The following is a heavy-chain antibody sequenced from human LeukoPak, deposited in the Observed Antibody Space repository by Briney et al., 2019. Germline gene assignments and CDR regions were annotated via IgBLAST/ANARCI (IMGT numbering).Heavy chain of an antibody. D-gene: IGHD1-14*01. CDR2: IYYSGST. CDR1: GGSISSYY. Sequence: PSETLSLTCTVSGGSISSYYWSWIRQPPGKGLEWIGYIYYSGSTNYNPSLKSRVTISVDTSKNQSSLKLSSVTAADTAVYYCARGITVTSYYYYYYYMDVWGKGTTVTVSS. V-gene: IGHV4-59*01. J-gene: IGHJ6*03. CDR3: ARGITVTSYYYYYYYMDV.